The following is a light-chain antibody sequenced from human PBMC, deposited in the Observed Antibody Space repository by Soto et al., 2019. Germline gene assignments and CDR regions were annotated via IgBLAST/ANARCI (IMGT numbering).Light chain of an antibody. CDR2: DAS. V-gene: IGKV3-11*01. Sequence: MDLAQYPATVCLSPRERASLSCRASQSVSSYLAWYQQKPGQAPRLLIYDASNRATGIPARFSGSGSGTDFTLTISSPEPEDFAVYYCQQRSNWPPDSRFGPGTKVDIK. CDR1: QSVSSY. CDR3: QQRSNWPPDSR. J-gene: IGKJ3*01.